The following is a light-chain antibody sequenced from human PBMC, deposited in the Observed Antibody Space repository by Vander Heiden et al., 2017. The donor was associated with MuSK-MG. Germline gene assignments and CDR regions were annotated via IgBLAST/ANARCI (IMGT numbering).Light chain of an antibody. CDR1: QSVLYSPNNKNY. Sequence: DIVMTQSPDSLAVSLGERATINCKSSQSVLYSPNNKNYLAWYQQKPGQPPKLLIYWASTRESGVPDRFSGSGSGTDFTLTISSLQAEDVAVYYCQQDDSTPPTFGQGTKLEIK. J-gene: IGKJ2*01. V-gene: IGKV4-1*01. CDR2: WAS. CDR3: QQDDSTPPT.